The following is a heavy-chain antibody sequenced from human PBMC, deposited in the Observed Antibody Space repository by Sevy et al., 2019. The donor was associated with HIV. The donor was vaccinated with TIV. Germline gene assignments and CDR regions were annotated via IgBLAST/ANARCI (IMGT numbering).Heavy chain of an antibody. V-gene: IGHV4-59*13. J-gene: IGHJ4*02. Sequence: SETLSLTCTVSGGSISSYFWTWIRQPPGKGLEWIGSMYYSGSTDYNPSLKTRVTMSLDTSKSHFSRKLTSVTAADTAVYYCARDSARFPRLFDYWGQAILVTVSS. CDR2: MYYSGST. D-gene: IGHD3-16*01. CDR1: GGSISSYF. CDR3: ARDSARFPRLFDY.